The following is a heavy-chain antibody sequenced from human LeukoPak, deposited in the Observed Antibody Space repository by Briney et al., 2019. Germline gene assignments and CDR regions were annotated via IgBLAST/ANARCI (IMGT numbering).Heavy chain of an antibody. Sequence: SQTLSLTCTVSGGSISSGSYYWSWIRQPAGKGLEWIGRIYTSGSTNYNPSLKSRVTISVDTSKNQFSLKLSSVTAADTAVYYCARDMARRGWFDPWGQGTLVTVSS. CDR3: ARDMARRGWFDP. V-gene: IGHV4-61*02. J-gene: IGHJ5*02. CDR1: GGSISSGSYY. CDR2: IYTSGST. D-gene: IGHD3-10*01.